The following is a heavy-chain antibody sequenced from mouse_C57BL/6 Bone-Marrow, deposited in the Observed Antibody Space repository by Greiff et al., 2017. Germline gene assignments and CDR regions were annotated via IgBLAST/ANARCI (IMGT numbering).Heavy chain of an antibody. CDR1: GYTFTSYG. CDR2: IYPRSGNT. Sequence: QVQLQQSGAELARPGASVKLSCKASGYTFTSYGISWVKQRNGQGLEWIGEIYPRSGNTYYNEKFKGKATLTADKSSSTAYMELRSLTSEDAAVYFCARLGYPGLVAYWGQGTLVTVSA. V-gene: IGHV1-81*01. D-gene: IGHD3-1*01. CDR3: ARLGYPGLVAY. J-gene: IGHJ3*01.